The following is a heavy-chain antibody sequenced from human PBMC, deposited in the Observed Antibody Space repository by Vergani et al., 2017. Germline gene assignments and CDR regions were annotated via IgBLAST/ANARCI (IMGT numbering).Heavy chain of an antibody. CDR2: IYYSGST. CDR3: ARDGPSGYDPHHY. V-gene: IGHV4-31*11. CDR1: GGSISSGGYS. D-gene: IGHD5-12*01. J-gene: IGHJ4*02. Sequence: QLQLQESGSGLVKPSQTLSLTCAVSGGSISSGGYSWSWIRQHPGKGLEWIGYIYYSGSTYYNPSLKSRVTISVDTSKNQFSLKLSSVTAADTAVYYCARDGPSGYDPHHYWGQGTLVTVSS.